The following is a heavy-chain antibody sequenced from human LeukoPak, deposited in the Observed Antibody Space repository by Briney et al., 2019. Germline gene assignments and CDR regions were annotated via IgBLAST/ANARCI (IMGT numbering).Heavy chain of an antibody. J-gene: IGHJ5*02. CDR3: ARDSSGWSNWFDP. CDR2: ISSSSSYI. CDR1: GFTFGSFW. Sequence: GGSLRLSCAASGFTFGSFWMSWLRQAPGKGLEWVSSISSSSSYIYYADSVKGRFTISRDNAKNSLYLQMNSLRAEDTAVYYCARDSSGWSNWFDPWGQGTLVTVSS. V-gene: IGHV3-21*01. D-gene: IGHD6-19*01.